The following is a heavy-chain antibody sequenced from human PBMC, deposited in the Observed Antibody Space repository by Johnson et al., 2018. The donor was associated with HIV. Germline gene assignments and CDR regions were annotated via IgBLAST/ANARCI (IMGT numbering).Heavy chain of an antibody. J-gene: IGHJ3*02. CDR2: INSDGGST. CDR1: GFTFSSYW. CDR3: ARDLRIYSSSTIRGDAFDI. V-gene: IGHV3-74*01. D-gene: IGHD6-13*01. Sequence: VQLVESGGGLVQPGGSLRLSCAASGFTFSSYWMHWVRQGPGKGPVWVSRINSDGGSTAYGGSVRGRFTLARDNSKNTLYLQMNSLRAEDTAVYYCARDLRIYSSSTIRGDAFDIWGQGTVVTVSS.